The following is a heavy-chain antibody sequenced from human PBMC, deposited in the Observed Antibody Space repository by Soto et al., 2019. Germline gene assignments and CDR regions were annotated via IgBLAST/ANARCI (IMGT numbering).Heavy chain of an antibody. Sequence: GGSLRLSCAASGFTFSSYWMHWVRQAPGKGLEWVALISYDGSNRNSADSVKGRFTISRDNSKSTLYLQMNSLRVEDTAVYYCAKDEVRTPSLYAMDVWGQGTTVTVSS. D-gene: IGHD3-10*01. V-gene: IGHV3-30*18. CDR3: AKDEVRTPSLYAMDV. CDR1: GFTFSSYW. J-gene: IGHJ6*02. CDR2: ISYDGSNR.